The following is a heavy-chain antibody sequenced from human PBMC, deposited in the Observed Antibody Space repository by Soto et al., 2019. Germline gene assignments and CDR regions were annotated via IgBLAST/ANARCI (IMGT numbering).Heavy chain of an antibody. D-gene: IGHD4-4*01. CDR3: AKDRDDYRNYVFDY. V-gene: IGHV3-23*01. J-gene: IGHJ4*02. Sequence: SLGLSCAASGFTFTNYAMTWVRQAPGKGLEWVSISSGSGSGGSTNYADSVKGRFTISRDNSKNTLYLQMNSLRVEDTAVYYCAKDRDDYRNYVFDYWGQGTLVTVSS. CDR2: SSGSGSGGST. CDR1: GFTFTNYA.